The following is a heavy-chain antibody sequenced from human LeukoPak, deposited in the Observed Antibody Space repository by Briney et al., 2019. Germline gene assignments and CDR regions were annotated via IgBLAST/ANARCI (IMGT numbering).Heavy chain of an antibody. CDR1: GFTFSSYG. CDR2: ISYDGSNK. Sequence: PGGSLRLSCAASGFTFSSYGMHWVRQAPGKGLEWVAVISYDGSNKYYADSVKGRFTISRDNSKNTLYLQMNSLRAEDTAVYYCAKVGARGNAVAGTGGWYFDYWGQGTLVTASS. CDR3: AKVGARGNAVAGTGGWYFDY. D-gene: IGHD6-19*01. J-gene: IGHJ4*02. V-gene: IGHV3-30*18.